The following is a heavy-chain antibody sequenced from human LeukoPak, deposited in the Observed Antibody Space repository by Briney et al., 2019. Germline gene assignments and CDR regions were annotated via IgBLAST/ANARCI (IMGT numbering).Heavy chain of an antibody. CDR3: AKVHPRGY. V-gene: IGHV3-23*01. Sequence: PGGSLRLSCAASGFTFSSYVMSWVRQAPGKGLEWVSAISSSGISTHYADSVKGRFIISRDNSKSTLYLQMNSLRAEDTAIYYCAKVHPRGYWGQGTLVTVSS. J-gene: IGHJ4*02. CDR1: GFTFSSYV. CDR2: ISSSGIST.